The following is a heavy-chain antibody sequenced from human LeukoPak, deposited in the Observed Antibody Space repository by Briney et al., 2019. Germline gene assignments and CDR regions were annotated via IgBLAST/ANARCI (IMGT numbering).Heavy chain of an antibody. CDR3: ARSGYTRFDY. D-gene: IGHD5-24*01. CDR1: GFTFSSYA. Sequence: GGSLRLSCTVFGFTFSSYAMHWVRQAPGKGLEYVSAISSNGGSTYYASSVKGRFTISRDNSKNTLYLQMGSLRAEDTAVYYCARSGYTRFDYWGQGTLVTVSS. CDR2: ISSNGGST. V-gene: IGHV3-64*01. J-gene: IGHJ4*02.